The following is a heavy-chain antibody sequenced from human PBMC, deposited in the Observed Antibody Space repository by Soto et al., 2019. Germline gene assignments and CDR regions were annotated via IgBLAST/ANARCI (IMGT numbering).Heavy chain of an antibody. D-gene: IGHD2-8*01. Sequence: QVQLVHSGAEVKNPGASVKVSCKASGYTFTSYGFTWVRQAPGQGLEWMGWISASNGNTNYAQKLQGRVTMTTDTPTGTAYIELRSLRTADTDPYYCASDYVGYCRYGVCDQNYYFFAMDVWGQGTTVTVSS. J-gene: IGHJ6*02. CDR3: ASDYVGYCRYGVCDQNYYFFAMDV. CDR2: ISASNGNT. V-gene: IGHV1-18*01. CDR1: GYTFTSYG.